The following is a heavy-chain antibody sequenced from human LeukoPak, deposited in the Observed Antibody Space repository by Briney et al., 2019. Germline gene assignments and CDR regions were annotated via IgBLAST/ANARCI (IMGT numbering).Heavy chain of an antibody. V-gene: IGHV3-48*03. J-gene: IGHJ6*04. CDR2: ISSSGSTI. CDR3: ARESVVVVPAATKYGMDV. CDR1: GFTFSSYE. Sequence: PGGSLRLSCAASGFTFSSYEMNWVRQAPGKGLEWVLYISSSGSTIYYADSVKGRFTISRDNAKNSLYLQMNSLRAEDTAVYHCARESVVVVPAATKYGMDVWGKGTTVTVSS. D-gene: IGHD2-2*01.